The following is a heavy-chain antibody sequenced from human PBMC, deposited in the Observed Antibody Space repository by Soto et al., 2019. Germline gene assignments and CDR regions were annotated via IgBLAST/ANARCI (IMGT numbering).Heavy chain of an antibody. D-gene: IGHD3-10*01. CDR2: IIPIFGTA. V-gene: IGHV1-69*06. J-gene: IGHJ4*02. Sequence: QVQLVQSGAEVKKPGSSVKVSCKASGGTFSSYAISWVRQAPGQGLEWMGGIIPIFGTANYAQKFQGRVTVTADTYTRTASVALSSVRSEETAVYYWARGDSYYGSGSWGYWGQGTLVHVSS. CDR1: GGTFSSYA. CDR3: ARGDSYYGSGSWGY.